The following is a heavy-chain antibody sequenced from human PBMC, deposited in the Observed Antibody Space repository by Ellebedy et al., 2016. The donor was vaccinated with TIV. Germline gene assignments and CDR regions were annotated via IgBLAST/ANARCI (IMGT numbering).Heavy chain of an antibody. CDR2: ISGIGGTT. Sequence: GESLKISCVASGFTFSSYAMSWVRQAPGNGLEWVSGISGIGGTTYNADSVKGRFTISRDNSKNTLSLQMDSLRAEDTALYYCAKYRIYSRSTGGGDCWGQGTLVTVSS. J-gene: IGHJ4*02. CDR3: AKYRIYSRSTGGGDC. V-gene: IGHV3-23*01. CDR1: GFTFSSYA. D-gene: IGHD6-6*01.